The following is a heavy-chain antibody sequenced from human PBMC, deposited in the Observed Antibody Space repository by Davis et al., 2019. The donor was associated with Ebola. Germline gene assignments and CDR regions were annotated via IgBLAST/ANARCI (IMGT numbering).Heavy chain of an antibody. CDR3: ARAGGRDPYYDFWSALDNNWFDP. CDR2: IYRGGGT. V-gene: IGHV3-66*02. CDR1: GFTVSNNY. J-gene: IGHJ5*02. D-gene: IGHD3-3*01. Sequence: GGFLRLSCAASGFTVSNNYMSWVRQAPGQGLEWVSVIYRGGGTYYADSVKGRFTISRDNSKNKLYLQMGSLRAEDMAVYYCARAGGRDPYYDFWSALDNNWFDPWGQGTLVTVSS.